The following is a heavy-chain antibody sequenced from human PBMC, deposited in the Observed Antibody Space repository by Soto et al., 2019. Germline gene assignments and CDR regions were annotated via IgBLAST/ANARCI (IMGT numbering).Heavy chain of an antibody. Sequence: QVQLVQSGAEVKKPGASVKVSCKASGYTFTSYGISWVRQAPGQGLEWMGWISAYNGNTNYAQKLQGRVTMTTDTSTSTAYMELRSLRSDDTAVYYCVRSYLPYYYGSGSNYGMDVWGQGTTVTVSS. J-gene: IGHJ6*02. V-gene: IGHV1-18*01. CDR1: GYTFTSYG. D-gene: IGHD3-10*01. CDR2: ISAYNGNT. CDR3: VRSYLPYYYGSGSNYGMDV.